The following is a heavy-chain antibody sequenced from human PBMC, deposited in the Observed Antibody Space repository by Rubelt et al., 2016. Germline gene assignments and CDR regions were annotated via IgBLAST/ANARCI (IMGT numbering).Heavy chain of an antibody. CDR2: DGSNK. Sequence: DGSNKYYADSVKGRFTISRDNSKNTLYLQMNSLRAEDTAVYYCARDVDSGGSGSWFDYWGQGTLVTVSS. CDR3: ARDVDSGGSGSWFDY. V-gene: IGHV3-30*01. D-gene: IGHD1-26*01. J-gene: IGHJ4*02.